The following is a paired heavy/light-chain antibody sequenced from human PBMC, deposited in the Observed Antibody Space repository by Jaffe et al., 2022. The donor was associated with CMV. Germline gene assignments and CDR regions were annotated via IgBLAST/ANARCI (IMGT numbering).Light chain of an antibody. CDR3: QQYNNWPPLYT. Sequence: EIVMTQSPATLSVSPGERATLSCRASQSVSSNLAWYQQKPGQAPRLLIYGASTRATGIPARFSGSGSGTEFTLTISSLQSEDFAVYYCQQYNNWPPLYTFGQGTKLEIK. CDR1: QSVSSN. CDR2: GAS. J-gene: IGKJ2*01. V-gene: IGKV3-15*01.
Heavy chain of an antibody. Sequence: QVQLQESGPGLVKPSETLSLTCTVSSGSISSSTYFWGWVRQPPGKGLEWIGSIYYSGSAYYNPSLRSRVTISVDTSKKQFSLKLNSVTAADTAVYYCARQVTTDGFDVWGQGTKVSVSS. CDR3: ARQVTTDGFDV. V-gene: IGHV4-39*01. CDR2: IYYSGSA. CDR1: SGSISSSTYF. D-gene: IGHD4-17*01. J-gene: IGHJ3*01.